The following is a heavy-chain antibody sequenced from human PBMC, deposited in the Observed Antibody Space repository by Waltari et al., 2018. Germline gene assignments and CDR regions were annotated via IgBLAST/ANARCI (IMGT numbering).Heavy chain of an antibody. J-gene: IGHJ6*02. V-gene: IGHV1-69*01. CDR3: ARGSGDYSLGYYYYYGMDV. Sequence: QVQLVQSGAEVKKPGSSVKVSCKASGGTFSSYAIRWVRQAPVPGLEWRGGIIPIFGTANYAQKLQGRVTITADESTSTAYMELSSLRSEDTAVYYCARGSGDYSLGYYYYYGMDVWGQGTTVTVSS. CDR2: IIPIFGTA. CDR1: GGTFSSYA. D-gene: IGHD4-17*01.